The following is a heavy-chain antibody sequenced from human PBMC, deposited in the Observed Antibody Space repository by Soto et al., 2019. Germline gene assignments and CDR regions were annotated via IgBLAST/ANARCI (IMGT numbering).Heavy chain of an antibody. CDR3: AGGTGWLTDK. CDR2: IKQDGSET. Sequence: EVYLVESGGDLVQPGGSLRLSCAASGFIFSDHWMNWVRQAPGKGLEWVANIKQDGSETKYVESVRGRFTISRDNAKNSLYLQMNTLRAEDTAVYYFAGGTGWLTDKWGQGTLVAVSS. V-gene: IGHV3-7*04. D-gene: IGHD5-18*01. CDR1: GFIFSDHW. J-gene: IGHJ4*02.